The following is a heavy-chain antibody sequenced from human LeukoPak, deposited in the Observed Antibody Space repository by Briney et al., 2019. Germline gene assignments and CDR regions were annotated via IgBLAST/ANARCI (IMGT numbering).Heavy chain of an antibody. D-gene: IGHD3-3*01. Sequence: ASVKVSCKASGGTFSSYAISWVRQAPGQGLEWMGGIIPIFGTANYAQKFQGRVTMTRDTSTSTVYMELSSLRSEDTAVYYCARATYYDFWSGYWGSNWFDPWGQGTLVTVSS. CDR3: ARATYYDFWSGYWGSNWFDP. J-gene: IGHJ5*02. CDR1: GGTFSSYA. CDR2: IIPIFGTA. V-gene: IGHV1-69*05.